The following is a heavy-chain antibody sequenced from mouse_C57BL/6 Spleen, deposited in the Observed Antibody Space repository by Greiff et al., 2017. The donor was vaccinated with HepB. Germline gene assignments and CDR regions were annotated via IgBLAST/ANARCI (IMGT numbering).Heavy chain of an antibody. D-gene: IGHD1-1*01. CDR2: IDPSDSYT. V-gene: IGHV1-69*01. CDR1: GYTFTSYW. J-gene: IGHJ2*01. CDR3: AYGLYYFDY. Sequence: QVQLKQPGAELVMPGASVKLSCKASGYTFTSYWMHWVKQRPGQGLEWIGEIDPSDSYTNYNQKFKGKSTLTVDKSSSTAYMQLSSLTSEDSAVYYCAYGLYYFDYWGQGTTLTVSS.